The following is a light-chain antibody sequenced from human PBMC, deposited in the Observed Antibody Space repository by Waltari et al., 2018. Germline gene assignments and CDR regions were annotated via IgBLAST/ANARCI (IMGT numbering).Light chain of an antibody. CDR1: PTISTN. Sequence: DIQMTQSPSSLSASFGDRVTITCRASPTISTNLNLYQHRPGKVPKLLIYAATFLQSGVPSRFSGSGSGTDFTLTIRSLQPEDFVFYFCQQSYSAPPSFGGGTKVDVK. CDR2: AAT. V-gene: IGKV1-39*01. J-gene: IGKJ4*01. CDR3: QQSYSAPPS.